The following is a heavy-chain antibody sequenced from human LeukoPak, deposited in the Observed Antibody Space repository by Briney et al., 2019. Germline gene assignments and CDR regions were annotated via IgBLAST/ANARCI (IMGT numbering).Heavy chain of an antibody. Sequence: GGSLRLSCAASGFTFSSYGMHWVRQAPGKGLEGVAVIWYDGSNKYYADSVKGRFTISRDNSKNTLYLQMNSLRAEDTAVYYCAKDTVVTPFDYWGQGTLVTVSS. J-gene: IGHJ4*02. CDR2: IWYDGSNK. D-gene: IGHD4-23*01. CDR1: GFTFSSYG. CDR3: AKDTVVTPFDY. V-gene: IGHV3-33*06.